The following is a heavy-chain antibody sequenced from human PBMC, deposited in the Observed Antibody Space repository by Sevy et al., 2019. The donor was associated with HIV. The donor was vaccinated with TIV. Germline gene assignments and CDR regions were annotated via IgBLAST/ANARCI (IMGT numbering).Heavy chain of an antibody. CDR2: IYYSGTL. Sequence: SETLSLTCNVSGDSISSYFWSWFRQPPGKVLEWICYIYYSGTLDYNPSLRSRVTISVDTSKKHFSMKRTSVTAAATAFYYCARDSAVVPRALVYWGQGTLVTVSS. J-gene: IGHJ4*02. CDR3: ARDSAVVPRALVY. V-gene: IGHV4-59*01. D-gene: IGHD2-15*01. CDR1: GDSISSYF.